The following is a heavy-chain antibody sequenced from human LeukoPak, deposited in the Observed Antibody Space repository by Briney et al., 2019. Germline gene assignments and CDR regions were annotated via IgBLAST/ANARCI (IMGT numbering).Heavy chain of an antibody. CDR3: AREPSSSWYANWFDP. V-gene: IGHV4-34*01. CDR2: INHSGST. J-gene: IGHJ5*02. D-gene: IGHD6-13*01. CDR1: GGSFSGYY. Sequence: SETLSLTCAVYGGSFSGYYWSWIRQPPGKGLEWIGEINHSGSTNYNPSLKSRVTISVDTSKNQFSLKLSSVTAADTAVYYCAREPSSSWYANWFDPWGQGTLVTVSS.